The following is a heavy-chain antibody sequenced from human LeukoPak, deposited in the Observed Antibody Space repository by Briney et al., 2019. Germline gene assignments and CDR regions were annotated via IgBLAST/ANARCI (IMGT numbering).Heavy chain of an antibody. CDR1: GYTFTSYY. J-gene: IGHJ4*02. D-gene: IGHD3-22*01. V-gene: IGHV1-46*01. CDR3: ARDTRSLSYYDSSGYYDH. Sequence: GASVKLSCKASGYTFTSYYMHWVRQAPGQGLEWMGIINTSGGSTSYAQKFQGRVTITRDMSTSTVYMELSSLRSEDTAVYYCARDTRSLSYYDSSGYYDHWGQGTLVTVSS. CDR2: INTSGGST.